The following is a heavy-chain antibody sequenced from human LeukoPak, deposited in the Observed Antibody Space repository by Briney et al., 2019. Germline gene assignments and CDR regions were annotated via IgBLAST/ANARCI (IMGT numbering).Heavy chain of an antibody. D-gene: IGHD4-17*01. CDR3: GRSDYGDPNWFDP. V-gene: IGHV4-30-2*01. Sequence: PSETLSLTCAVSGGSISSGGYSWSWIRQPPGKGLEWIGYIYHSGSTYYNPSLKSRVTISVDRTKNQFSLKLSSVTAADTAVYYCGRSDYGDPNWFDPWGQRTLVTVSS. J-gene: IGHJ5*02. CDR2: IYHSGST. CDR1: GGSISSGGYS.